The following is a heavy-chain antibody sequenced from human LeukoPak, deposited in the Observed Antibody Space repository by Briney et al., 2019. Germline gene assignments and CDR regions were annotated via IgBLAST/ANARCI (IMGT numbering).Heavy chain of an antibody. CDR1: GGSISSGGNY. CDR3: ARDFPYGSGSHWFDY. Sequence: PSETLSLTCTVSGGSISSGGNYWSWVRQHPGRGREWVGHIYYSGSTYYNPSLKSRVTISVDTSKNQFSLNLRSVTAADTAVYYCARDFPYGSGSHWFDYWGQGTLVTVSS. J-gene: IGHJ4*02. CDR2: IYYSGST. V-gene: IGHV4-31*03. D-gene: IGHD3-10*01.